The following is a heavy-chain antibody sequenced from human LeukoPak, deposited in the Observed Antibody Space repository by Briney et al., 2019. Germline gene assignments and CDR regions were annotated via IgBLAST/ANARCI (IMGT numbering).Heavy chain of an antibody. J-gene: IGHJ4*02. V-gene: IGHV4-61*02. CDR3: ARGPGRDYGVHY. Sequence: PSETLSLTCTVSGGSISSGSYYWSWIRHPAGKGLVCIARIYTSGSTNYNPSLKSRVTISVDTSRNQFSLKLSSVTAADTDVDYCARGPGRDYGVHYWGQGTLVTVSS. D-gene: IGHD4-17*01. CDR1: GGSISSGSYY. CDR2: IYTSGST.